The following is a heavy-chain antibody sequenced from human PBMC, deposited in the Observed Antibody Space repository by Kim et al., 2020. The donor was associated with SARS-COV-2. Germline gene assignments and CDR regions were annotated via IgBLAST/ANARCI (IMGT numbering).Heavy chain of an antibody. D-gene: IGHD2-8*01. CDR2: IWYDGSNK. V-gene: IGHV3-33*01. CDR1: GFTFSSYG. J-gene: IGHJ4*02. Sequence: GGSLRLSCAASGFTFSSYGMHWVRQAPGKGLEWVAVIWYDGSNKYYADSVKGRFTISRDNSKNTLYLQMNSLRAEDTAVYYCARSTNGVPTNLDYWGQGTLVTVSS. CDR3: ARSTNGVPTNLDY.